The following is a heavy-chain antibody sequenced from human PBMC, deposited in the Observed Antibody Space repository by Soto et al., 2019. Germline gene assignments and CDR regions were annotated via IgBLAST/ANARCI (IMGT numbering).Heavy chain of an antibody. J-gene: IGHJ4*02. CDR1: GFTFSAHG. Sequence: EVQLVESGGGLVQRGGSLRLSCAASGFTFSAHGFHWVRQVQGKGRLWVSRINTDGSSTNYADSVEGRFTISRDNAKNTVYLQMNSLRGEDTADYYCVRGSRNWDGIDYWGQGTLVTVSS. CDR2: INTDGSST. CDR3: VRGSRNWDGIDY. V-gene: IGHV3-74*01. D-gene: IGHD1-1*01.